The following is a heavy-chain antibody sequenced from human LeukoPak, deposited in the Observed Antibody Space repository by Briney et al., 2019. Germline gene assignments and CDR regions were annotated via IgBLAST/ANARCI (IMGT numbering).Heavy chain of an antibody. CDR1: GFTFSNYA. CDR2: ISSNGGST. CDR3: AGLYCSSTSCLFDY. V-gene: IGHV3-64*01. Sequence: GGSLRLSCTASGFTFSNYAMPWVRQAPGKGLEYVAAISSNGGSTYYANSVKGRVTISRDNSKNTLHLQMGSLRAEDMAVYYCAGLYCSSTSCLFDYWGQGTLVTVSS. J-gene: IGHJ4*02. D-gene: IGHD2-2*01.